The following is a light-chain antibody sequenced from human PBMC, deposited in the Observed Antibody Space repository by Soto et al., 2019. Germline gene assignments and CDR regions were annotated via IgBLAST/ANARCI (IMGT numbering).Light chain of an antibody. J-gene: IGKJ1*01. V-gene: IGKV1-6*02. CDR3: LQDYTYPLT. Sequence: AIQLTQSPSSLSASVGDRVTLACRASQGIRNDLGWYQQKPGKAPKVLIYDASTLHSGVPSRFSGSGSGTDFTLTSSSLQPEDFASYYCLQDYTYPLTFGQGTKVDIK. CDR2: DAS. CDR1: QGIRND.